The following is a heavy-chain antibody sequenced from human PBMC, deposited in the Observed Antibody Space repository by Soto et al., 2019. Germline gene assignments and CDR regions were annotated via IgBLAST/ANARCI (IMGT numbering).Heavy chain of an antibody. CDR1: GDSISNLDYF. D-gene: IGHD7-27*01. J-gene: IGHJ5*01. CDR2: IYKSATT. Sequence: SETLSLTCSVSGDSISNLDYFWAWIRQPPGQALEYIGYIYKSATTYYNPSFESRVAISVDTSKSQFSLNVTSVTAADTAVYFCARGRYCLTGRCFPNWFDSWGQGVLVTVSS. CDR3: ARGRYCLTGRCFPNWFDS. V-gene: IGHV4-30-4*01.